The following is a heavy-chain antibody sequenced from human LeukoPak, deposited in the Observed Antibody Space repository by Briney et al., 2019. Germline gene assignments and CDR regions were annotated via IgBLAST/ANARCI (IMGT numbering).Heavy chain of an antibody. V-gene: IGHV3-74*01. CDR1: GFTFSSYA. Sequence: GGSLXLSCAASGFTFSSYAMSWVRQAPGKGLVWVSRINSDGSSTSYADSVKGRFTISRDNAKNTLYLQMNSLRAEDTAVYYCARDLVTPPYYYYGMDVWGQGTTVTVSS. J-gene: IGHJ6*02. CDR3: ARDLVTPPYYYYGMDV. CDR2: INSDGSST. D-gene: IGHD4-23*01.